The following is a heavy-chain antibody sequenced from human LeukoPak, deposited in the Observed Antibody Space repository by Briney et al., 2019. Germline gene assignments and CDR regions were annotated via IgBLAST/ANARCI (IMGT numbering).Heavy chain of an antibody. CDR1: GFVSDNYA. CDR2: ISWNSGSI. CDR3: AKAISYGFDY. J-gene: IGHJ4*02. V-gene: IGHV3-9*02. Sequence: GRSLRLSCAASGFVSDNYAMHWVRQAPGKGLEWVSGISWNSGSIGYADSVKGRFTISRDNAKNSLYLQMNSLRAEDTALYYCAKAISYGFDYWGQGTLVTVSS. D-gene: IGHD5-18*01.